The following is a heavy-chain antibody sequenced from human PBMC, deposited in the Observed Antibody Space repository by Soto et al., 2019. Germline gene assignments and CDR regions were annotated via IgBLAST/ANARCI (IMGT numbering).Heavy chain of an antibody. CDR2: IYHSGST. Sequence: SETLSLTCSVSGGSITSGRSSWNWIRQPPGQGLEWIAYIYHSGSTYYNPSLRSRVTISVDTSKNQLSLKLSSVTAADTAVYYCARHLSSSTGWFDPWGQGTLVTVSS. CDR3: ARHLSSSTGWFDP. V-gene: IGHV4-30-2*03. CDR1: GGSITSGRSS. J-gene: IGHJ5*02. D-gene: IGHD6-13*01.